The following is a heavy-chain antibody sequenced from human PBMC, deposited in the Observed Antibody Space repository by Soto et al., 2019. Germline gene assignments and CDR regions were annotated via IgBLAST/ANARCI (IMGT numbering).Heavy chain of an antibody. D-gene: IGHD3-3*01. CDR3: ARAGGSGYGNAFDI. J-gene: IGHJ3*02. CDR2: IYYSGST. Sequence: SETLSLTCTVSGGSISSGGYYWSWIRQHPGKGLEWIGYIYYSGSTYYNPSLKSRVTISVDTSKNQFSLKLSSVTAADTAVYYCARAGGSGYGNAFDIWGQGTMVTVSS. CDR1: GGSISSGGYY. V-gene: IGHV4-31*03.